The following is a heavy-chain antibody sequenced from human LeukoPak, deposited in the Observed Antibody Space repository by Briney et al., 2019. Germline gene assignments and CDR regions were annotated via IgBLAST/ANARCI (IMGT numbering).Heavy chain of an antibody. D-gene: IGHD4-11*01. CDR3: AKSYSNYSDY. CDR1: GFTFSSYG. Sequence: PGRSLRPSCAASGFTFSSYGMHWVRQAPGKGLEWVAVIWYDGSKKSYADSVKGRFTISRDNSKNTLYLQMNSLRAEDTAVYYCAKSYSNYSDYWGQGTLVTVSS. V-gene: IGHV3-33*06. CDR2: IWYDGSKK. J-gene: IGHJ4*02.